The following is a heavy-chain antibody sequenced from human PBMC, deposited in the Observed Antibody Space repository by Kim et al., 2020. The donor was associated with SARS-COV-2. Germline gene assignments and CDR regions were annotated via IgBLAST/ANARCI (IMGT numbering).Heavy chain of an antibody. Sequence: GGSLRLSCAASGFSLSSYSMNWVRQAPGKGLEWVSAISSSSSHIYYADSVKGRFTISRDNAKNSLFLQMSSLRAEDTAVYYCARAYDFWIGYESAFRNNGMDVWGQGTPVTVSS. J-gene: IGHJ6*02. V-gene: IGHV3-21*01. CDR1: GFSLSSYS. D-gene: IGHD3-3*01. CDR3: ARAYDFWIGYESAFRNNGMDV. CDR2: ISSSSSHI.